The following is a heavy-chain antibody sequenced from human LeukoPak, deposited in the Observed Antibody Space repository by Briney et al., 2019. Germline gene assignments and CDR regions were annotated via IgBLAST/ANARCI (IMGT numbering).Heavy chain of an antibody. CDR3: ATVVLDAFDI. V-gene: IGHV4-39*07. Sequence: SETLSLTCTVSGGSISSSSYYWGWIRQPPGKGLEWIGSIYYSGSTYYNPSLKSRVTISVDTSKNQFSLKLSSVTAADTAVYYCATVVLDAFDIWGQGTMVTVSS. J-gene: IGHJ3*02. CDR2: IYYSGST. CDR1: GGSISSSSYY. D-gene: IGHD3-10*01.